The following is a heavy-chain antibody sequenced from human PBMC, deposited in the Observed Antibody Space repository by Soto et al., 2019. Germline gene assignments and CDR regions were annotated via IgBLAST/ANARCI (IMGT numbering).Heavy chain of an antibody. J-gene: IGHJ4*02. CDR1: GFTFSSYW. CDR2: IKQDGSEK. Sequence: EVQLVESGGGLVQPGGSLRLSCAASGFTFSSYWMSWVRQAPGKGLEWVANIKQDGSEKYYVASVKGRFTISRDNAKNSLYMQLNSRRGGETAVYYCAGAGNYYGSSGYCDYWVQVTLVTV. CDR3: AGAGNYYGSSGYCDY. D-gene: IGHD3-22*01. V-gene: IGHV3-7*01.